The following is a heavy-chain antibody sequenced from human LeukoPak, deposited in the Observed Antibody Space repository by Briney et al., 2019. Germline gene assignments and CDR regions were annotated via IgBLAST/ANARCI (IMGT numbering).Heavy chain of an antibody. CDR2: INPNSGGT. Sequence: ASVKVSCKASGYTFTGYYMHWVRQAPGQGLEWMGWINPNSGGTNYAQKFQGRVTMTRDTSISTAYMEPSRLRSDDTAVYYCARDIVVVPAADDAFDIWGQGTMVTVSS. CDR1: GYTFTGYY. D-gene: IGHD2-2*01. V-gene: IGHV1-2*02. J-gene: IGHJ3*02. CDR3: ARDIVVVPAADDAFDI.